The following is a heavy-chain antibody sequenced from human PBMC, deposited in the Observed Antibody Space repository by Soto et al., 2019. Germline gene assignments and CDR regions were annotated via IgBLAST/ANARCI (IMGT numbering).Heavy chain of an antibody. J-gene: IGHJ4*02. CDR3: AKDHHGSSPLS. D-gene: IGHD6-13*01. CDR1: GFTFSSYG. V-gene: IGHV3-30*18. CDR2: ISYDGSNK. Sequence: QVQLVESGGGVVQPGRSLRLSCAASGFTFSSYGMHWVRQAPGKGLEWVAVISYDGSNKYYADSAKGRFTISRDNSKNTLYLQMNSLRAEDTAVYYCAKDHHGSSPLSWGQGTLVTVSS.